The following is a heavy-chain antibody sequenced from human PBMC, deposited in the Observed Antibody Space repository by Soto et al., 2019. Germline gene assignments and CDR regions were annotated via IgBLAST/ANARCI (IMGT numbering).Heavy chain of an antibody. Sequence: PGGSLRLSCAASGFTFNSYWMHWVRQAPGKGLLWVSRINSDGSSISYADSVKGRFTISRDNAKNTLYLQMNSLRAEDTAVYYCAREDRGTYGDYVSYWGQGTLVTVSS. CDR3: AREDRGTYGDYVSY. CDR2: INSDGSSI. V-gene: IGHV3-74*01. CDR1: GFTFNSYW. D-gene: IGHD4-17*01. J-gene: IGHJ4*02.